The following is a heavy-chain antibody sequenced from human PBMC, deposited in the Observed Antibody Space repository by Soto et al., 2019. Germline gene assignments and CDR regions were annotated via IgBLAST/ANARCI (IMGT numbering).Heavy chain of an antibody. CDR3: ARDWDTAMV. V-gene: IGHV3-11*01. CDR2: SSNSGSSI. CDR1: GFSLSDYY. D-gene: IGHD5-18*01. Sequence: VGSLRLSCAASGFSLSDYYMSWIRQAPGKGLEWVSYSSNSGSSIYYADSVKGRFTVSRDNAKNSLYLQMNSLRAEDTAVYYCARDWDTAMVWGQGTAVTVSS. J-gene: IGHJ4*02.